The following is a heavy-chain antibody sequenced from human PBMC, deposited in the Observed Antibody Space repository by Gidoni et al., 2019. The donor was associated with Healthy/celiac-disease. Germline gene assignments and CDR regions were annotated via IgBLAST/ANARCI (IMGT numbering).Heavy chain of an antibody. J-gene: IGHJ4*02. V-gene: IGHV3-9*01. Sequence: EVQLVESGGGLVQPGRSLRLSCAASGFTFDDYAMHWVRQAPGKGLEWVSGISWNSGSIGYADSVKGRFTISRDNAKNSLYLQMNSLRAEDTALYYCAKDSGWELTGGGFDYWGQGTLVTVSS. CDR3: AKDSGWELTGGGFDY. D-gene: IGHD1-26*01. CDR2: ISWNSGSI. CDR1: GFTFDDYA.